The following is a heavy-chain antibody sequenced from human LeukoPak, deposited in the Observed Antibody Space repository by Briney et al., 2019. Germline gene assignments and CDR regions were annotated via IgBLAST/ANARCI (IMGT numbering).Heavy chain of an antibody. CDR2: ISGSGGST. CDR3: ATSGGLRRHFDY. D-gene: IGHD5-12*01. CDR1: GFTFSSYA. Sequence: GGSLRLSCAASGFTFSSYAMSWVRQAPGKGLEWVSGISGSGGSTYYADSVKGRFTISRDNSKNTLYLQMNSLRAEDTAVYYCATSGGLRRHFDYWGQGTLVTVSS. V-gene: IGHV3-23*01. J-gene: IGHJ4*02.